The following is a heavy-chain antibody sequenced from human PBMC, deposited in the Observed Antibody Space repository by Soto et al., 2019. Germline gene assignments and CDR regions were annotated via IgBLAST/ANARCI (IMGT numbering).Heavy chain of an antibody. CDR2: ISYDGSSK. D-gene: IGHD2-2*01. J-gene: IGHJ4*02. CDR1: GFTFSDFA. V-gene: IGHV3-30-3*01. Sequence: PGGSLRLSCASSGFTFSDFAMYWVRQAPGKGLEWVAVISYDGSSKYYADSVKGRFTISRDTSKNTLSLQMNGLRTDDTAVYYCARGPAKLEDIVLVPVRYWGQGTLVTVSS. CDR3: ARGPAKLEDIVLVPVRY.